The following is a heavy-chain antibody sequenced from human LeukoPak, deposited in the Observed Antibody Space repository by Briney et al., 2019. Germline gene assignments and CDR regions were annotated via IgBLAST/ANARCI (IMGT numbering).Heavy chain of an antibody. CDR1: GFPFNSFA. CDR3: ARADPLVVISLDVEVFDL. Sequence: PGKSLRLSCEGTGFPFNSFALHWVRQPPGKGLEWVALISSNGAVTHYAESVKGRLNVSRDTSTNTLFLNMDRLKPDDTAVCYCARADPLVVISLDVEVFDLWGPGTMVIVS. CDR2: ISSNGAVT. D-gene: IGHD2-21*01. J-gene: IGHJ3*01. V-gene: IGHV3-30-3*01.